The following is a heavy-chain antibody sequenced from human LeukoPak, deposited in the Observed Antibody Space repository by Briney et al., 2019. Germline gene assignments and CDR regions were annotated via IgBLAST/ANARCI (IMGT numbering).Heavy chain of an antibody. D-gene: IGHD1-26*01. CDR3: ARVYSGSYHY. J-gene: IGHJ4*02. CDR1: GGSISSYY. V-gene: IGHV4-59*01. CDR2: IYYSGST. Sequence: SETLSLTCTVSGGSISSYYWSWIRQPPGKRLEWIGYIYYSGSTNYNPSLKSRVTISVDTSKNQFSLKLSSVTAADTAVYYCARVYSGSYHYWGQGTLVTVSS.